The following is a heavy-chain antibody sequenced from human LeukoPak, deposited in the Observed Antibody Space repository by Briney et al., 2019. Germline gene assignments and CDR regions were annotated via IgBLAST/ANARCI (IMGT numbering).Heavy chain of an antibody. CDR3: AREYYYDSSGYYPPHAFDI. Sequence: SETLSHTCAVSGGSILTTNWWSWIRQPPGKGLEWIGYIYYSGSTNYNPSLKSRVTISVDTSKKQFSLKLSSVTAADTAVYYCAREYYYDSSGYYPPHAFDIWGQGTMVTVSS. CDR2: IYYSGST. J-gene: IGHJ3*02. D-gene: IGHD3-22*01. CDR1: GGSILTTNW. V-gene: IGHV4-59*01.